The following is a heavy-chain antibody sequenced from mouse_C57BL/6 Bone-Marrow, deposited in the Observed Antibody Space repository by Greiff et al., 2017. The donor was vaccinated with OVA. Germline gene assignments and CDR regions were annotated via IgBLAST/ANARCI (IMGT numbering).Heavy chain of an antibody. D-gene: IGHD1-1*01. V-gene: IGHV5-4*01. Sequence: EVKLMESGGGLVKPGGSLKLSCAASGFTFSSYAMSWVRQTPEKRLEWVATISDGGSYTYYPDNVKGRFTISRDNAKNHLYLQMSHLKSEDTAMYYCARDEDYGSSYTWFAYWGQGTLVTVSA. CDR1: GFTFSSYA. CDR2: ISDGGSYT. J-gene: IGHJ3*01. CDR3: ARDEDYGSSYTWFAY.